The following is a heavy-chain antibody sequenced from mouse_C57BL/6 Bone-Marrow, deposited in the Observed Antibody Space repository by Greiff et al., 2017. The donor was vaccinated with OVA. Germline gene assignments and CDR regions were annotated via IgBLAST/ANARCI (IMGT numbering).Heavy chain of an antibody. CDR3: TQLESYYYGSRPHY. CDR2: IRLKSDNYAT. Sequence: EVQLVESGGGLVQPGGSMKLSCVASGFTFSNYWMNWVRQSPEKGLEWVAQIRLKSDNYATHYAESVKGRFTISRDDSKSSVYLQMNNLRAEDTGIYYCTQLESYYYGSRPHYWGQGTTLTVSS. D-gene: IGHD1-1*01. V-gene: IGHV6-3*01. CDR1: GFTFSNYW. J-gene: IGHJ2*01.